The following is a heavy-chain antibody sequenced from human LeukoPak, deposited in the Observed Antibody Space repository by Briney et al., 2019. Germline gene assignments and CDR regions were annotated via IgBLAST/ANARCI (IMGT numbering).Heavy chain of an antibody. Sequence: PSETLSLTCAVYGGSFSGYYWSWIRQPPGKGLEWIGEINHSGSTNYNPSLKSRVTISVDTSKNQFSLKLSSVTAADTAVYYCATIAVLRYFDWLSNAYYFDYWGQGTLVTVSS. CDR2: INHSGST. J-gene: IGHJ4*02. D-gene: IGHD3-9*01. CDR1: GGSFSGYY. CDR3: ATIAVLRYFDWLSNAYYFDY. V-gene: IGHV4-34*01.